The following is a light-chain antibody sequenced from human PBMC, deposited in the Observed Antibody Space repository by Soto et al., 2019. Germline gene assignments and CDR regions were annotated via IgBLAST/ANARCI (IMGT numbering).Light chain of an antibody. V-gene: IGLV2-14*03. CDR2: DVS. CDR3: SSYTSSSPLV. Sequence: QSALTQPASVSGSPGQSVTISCTGTSSDVGGYNYVSWYQQHPGKAPKLMIYDVSNQPSGVSNRFSGSKSGNTASLTISGLRAEDGAEYYCSSYTSSSPLVFGTGTKLTVL. CDR1: SSDVGGYNY. J-gene: IGLJ1*01.